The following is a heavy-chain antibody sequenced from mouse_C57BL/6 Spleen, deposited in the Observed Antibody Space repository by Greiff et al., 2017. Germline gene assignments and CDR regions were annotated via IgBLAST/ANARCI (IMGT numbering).Heavy chain of an antibody. J-gene: IGHJ2*01. CDR1: GFTFSDYY. D-gene: IGHD2-3*01. Sequence: EVQLVESEGGLVQPGSSMKLSCTASGFTFSDYYMAWVRQVPEKGLEWVANINYDGSSTYYLDSLKSRFIISRDNAKNILYLQMSSLKSEDTATYYCARDDDGYYLYWGQGTTLTVSS. CDR2: INYDGSST. CDR3: ARDDDGYYLY. V-gene: IGHV5-16*01.